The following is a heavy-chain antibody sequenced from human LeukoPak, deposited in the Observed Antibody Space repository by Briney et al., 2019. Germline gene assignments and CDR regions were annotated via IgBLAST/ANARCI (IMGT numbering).Heavy chain of an antibody. CDR2: INPNSGGT. V-gene: IGHV1-2*02. J-gene: IGHJ3*01. CDR1: GYSFNGYY. D-gene: IGHD2-15*01. CDR3: ARVGSCSGGSCSSYAFDV. Sequence: ASVKVSCKASGYSFNGYYMHWVRQAPGQGPEWMGWINPNSGGTNFAQKFLGRVTMTRDTSISTAYMELSSLRSDDTAVFYCARVGSCSGGSCSSYAFDVWGQGTMVTVSA.